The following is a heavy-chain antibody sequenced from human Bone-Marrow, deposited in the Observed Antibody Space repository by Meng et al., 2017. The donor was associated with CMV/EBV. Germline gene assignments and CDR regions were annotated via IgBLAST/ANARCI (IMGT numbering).Heavy chain of an antibody. CDR1: GFTFSSYA. CDR2: ISGSGGSA. J-gene: IGHJ6*02. CDR3: RKNYGDYASPRGMDV. V-gene: IGHV3-23*01. Sequence: GGSLRLSCAASGFTFSSYAMSWVRQAPGKGLEWVSGISGSGGSAYYADSVKGRFTISRDNSKNTLYLQMNSLRAEDTAVYYCRKNYGDYASPRGMDVWGQGTTVTVSS. D-gene: IGHD4-17*01.